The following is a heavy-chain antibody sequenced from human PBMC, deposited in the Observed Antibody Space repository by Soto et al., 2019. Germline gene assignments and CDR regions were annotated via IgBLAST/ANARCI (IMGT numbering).Heavy chain of an antibody. Sequence: PSETLSLTCTVSGGSVSSGSYYWSWIRQPPGKGLEWIGYIYYSGSTNYNPSLKSRVTISVDTSKNQFSLKLSSVTAADTAVYYCARGGGWGPNSSGSFSDYWGQGTLVTVSS. CDR2: IYYSGST. V-gene: IGHV4-61*01. J-gene: IGHJ4*02. D-gene: IGHD3-22*01. CDR1: GGSVSSGSYY. CDR3: ARGGGWGPNSSGSFSDY.